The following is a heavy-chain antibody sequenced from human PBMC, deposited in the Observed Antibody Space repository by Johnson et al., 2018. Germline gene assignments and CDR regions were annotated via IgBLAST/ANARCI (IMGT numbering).Heavy chain of an antibody. D-gene: IGHD4-17*01. CDR1: GGTFSSYA. CDR2: IIPIFGTA. J-gene: IGHJ6*02. CDR3: ARGWDDYGASERYYYYYDGMDV. V-gene: IGHV1-69*01. Sequence: QVQLVESGAEVKKPGSSVKVSCKASGGTFSSYAISWVRQAPGQGLEWMGGIIPIFGTANYAQKFQGRVTITADESTSTAYMELSSLRSEDTAVYYCARGWDDYGASERYYYYYDGMDVWGQGTTVTVSS.